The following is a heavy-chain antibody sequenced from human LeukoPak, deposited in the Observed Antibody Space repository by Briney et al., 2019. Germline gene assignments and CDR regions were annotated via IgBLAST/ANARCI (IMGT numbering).Heavy chain of an antibody. CDR2: INSDGSST. V-gene: IGHV3-74*01. CDR1: GFTFSSYW. Sequence: PGGSLRLSCAASGFTFSSYWMHWVRQAPGKGLVWASRINSDGSSTSYADSVKGRFTISRDNAKNTLYLQMNSLRAEDTAVYYCARSARVVVTGHWGQGTLVTVSS. CDR3: ARSARVVVTGH. D-gene: IGHD2-21*02. J-gene: IGHJ4*02.